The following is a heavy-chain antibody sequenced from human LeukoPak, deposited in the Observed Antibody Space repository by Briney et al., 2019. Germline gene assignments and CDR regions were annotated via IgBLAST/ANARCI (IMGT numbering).Heavy chain of an antibody. V-gene: IGHV3-66*02. CDR1: GFTFSSYE. J-gene: IGHJ5*02. D-gene: IGHD3-22*01. CDR3: AKDPADYSDNTEGTWFDP. Sequence: GGSLRLSCAASGFTFSSYEMNWVRQAPGKGLEWVSLIYSDDTTLYADSVKGRFTISRDNSKNTLYLQMNSLRAEDTAVYYCAKDPADYSDNTEGTWFDPWGQGTLVTASS. CDR2: IYSDDTT.